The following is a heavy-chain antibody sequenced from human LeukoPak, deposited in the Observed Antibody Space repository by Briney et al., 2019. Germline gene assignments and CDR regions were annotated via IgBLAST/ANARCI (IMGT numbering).Heavy chain of an antibody. V-gene: IGHV4-59*01. Sequence: PSETLSLTCTVPGDSISGYYWSWIRQPPGKGLEWIGYIYYSGSTKYNSSLKSRVTISVDTSKNQFSLKLSSVTAADTAVYYCARDRQATTAYDAFDIWGRGTMVTVSS. J-gene: IGHJ3*02. CDR2: IYYSGST. D-gene: IGHD4-17*01. CDR1: GDSISGYY. CDR3: ARDRQATTAYDAFDI.